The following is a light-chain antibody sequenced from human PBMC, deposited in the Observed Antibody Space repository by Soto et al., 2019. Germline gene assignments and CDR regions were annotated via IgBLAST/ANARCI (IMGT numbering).Light chain of an antibody. CDR1: QSVRND. J-gene: IGKJ4*01. CDR3: QQRTNWPPT. CDR2: SAS. V-gene: IGKV3-11*01. Sequence: EIVLTQSPATLSLSPGERATLSCRASQSVRNDLVWYHQKPGQAPGVLIYSASNRATGIPARFSGSGSGTDFTLTISSLEPEDLAVYYCQQRTNWPPTFGGGTKVEMK.